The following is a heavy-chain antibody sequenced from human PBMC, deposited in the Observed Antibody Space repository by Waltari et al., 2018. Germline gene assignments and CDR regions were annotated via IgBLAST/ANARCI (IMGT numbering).Heavy chain of an antibody. J-gene: IGHJ4*02. Sequence: QVQLVQSGAEVKTPGSSVKVCCKASGGLFSSDVISWVRQAPGQGLEWMGGIIPIFATANYAQKCQGRVTITADESTSTAYMGLSSLISEDTAVYYCAIRNTAMVYRDFDYWGQGTLVTVSS. CDR1: GGLFSSDV. CDR2: IIPIFATA. D-gene: IGHD5-18*01. CDR3: AIRNTAMVYRDFDY. V-gene: IGHV1-69*01.